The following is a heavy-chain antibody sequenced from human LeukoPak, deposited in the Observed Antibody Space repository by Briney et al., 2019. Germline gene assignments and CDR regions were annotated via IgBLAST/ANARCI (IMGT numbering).Heavy chain of an antibody. V-gene: IGHV4-59*08. CDR1: GFTFSYY. Sequence: PGGSLRLSCAASGFTFSYYWSWIRQPPGKGLEWIGYIYYSGSNNYNPSLKSRVTITVDTSKNQFSLKLSSVTAADTAVYYCARHEGSGWSNWFDPWGQGTLVTVSS. D-gene: IGHD6-19*01. CDR3: ARHEGSGWSNWFDP. CDR2: IYYSGSN. J-gene: IGHJ5*02.